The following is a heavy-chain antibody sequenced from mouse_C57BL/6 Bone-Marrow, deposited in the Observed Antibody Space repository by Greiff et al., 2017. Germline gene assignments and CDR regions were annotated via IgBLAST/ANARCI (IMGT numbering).Heavy chain of an antibody. CDR2: IYPRSGNT. CDR3: ARESRRGLDY. V-gene: IGHV1-81*01. Sequence: QVQLQQSGAELARPGASVKLSCKASGYTFTSYGISWVKQRTGQGLEWIGEIYPRSGNTYYNEKFKGKATLTADKSSSTAYMELSSLTSEDSAVYFCARESRRGLDYWGQGTVVTVSA. CDR1: GYTFTSYG. J-gene: IGHJ3*01.